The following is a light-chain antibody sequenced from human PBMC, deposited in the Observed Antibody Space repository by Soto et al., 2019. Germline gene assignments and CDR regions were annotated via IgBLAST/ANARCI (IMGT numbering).Light chain of an antibody. CDR1: QGISNY. V-gene: IGKV1-27*01. Sequence: DIQMTQSPSSLSASVGDRVTITCRASQGISNYLAWYQQKPGKVPKLLIYAASTLQSGAPSRFSGSGSGTDFTRTSSSLQPEEVETDDGQKYNSALGTFGQGTTVEIK. J-gene: IGKJ1*01. CDR2: AAS. CDR3: QKYNSALGT.